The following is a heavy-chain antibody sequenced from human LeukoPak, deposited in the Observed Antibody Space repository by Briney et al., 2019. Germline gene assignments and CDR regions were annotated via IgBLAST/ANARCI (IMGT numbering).Heavy chain of an antibody. CDR1: GFTFSDYN. J-gene: IGHJ4*02. CDR3: ARVVDHDYGDYYLDY. V-gene: IGHV3-11*01. Sequence: GGSLRLSCAASGFTFSDYNMRWIRQAPGKGLEWVSSISRSGSTKYYADSVKGRFTISRDNAKDSLFLQMNSLRAKDTAVYYCARVVDHDYGDYYLDYWGQGTLVTVSS. CDR2: ISRSGSTK. D-gene: IGHD4-17*01.